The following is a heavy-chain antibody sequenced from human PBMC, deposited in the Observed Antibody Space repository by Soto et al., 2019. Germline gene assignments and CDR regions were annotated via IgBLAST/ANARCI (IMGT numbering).Heavy chain of an antibody. Sequence: RWLRQDPGQGHQWMGWIIDYNGNTYYAQKLQDRVTMTTDTSTSTAYMEMRSLRSVDTDVYYGARDRGYLSDYWRHRSLVTVSS. J-gene: IGHJ4*01. V-gene: IGHV1-18*01. D-gene: IGHD3-22*01. CDR2: IIDYNGNT. CDR3: ARDRGYLSDY.